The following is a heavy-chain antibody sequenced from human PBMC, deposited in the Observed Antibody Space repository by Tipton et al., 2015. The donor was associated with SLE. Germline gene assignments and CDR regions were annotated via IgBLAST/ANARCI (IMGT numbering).Heavy chain of an antibody. Sequence: SLRLSCAASGFTFDDYAMHWVRQAPGKGLEWVSGISWNSGTIAYADSVKGRFTISRDNANNSLYLQMHSLRAQDMALYYCAKYSLSTGEGYFDLWGRGTLITVSS. D-gene: IGHD7-27*01. CDR2: ISWNSGTI. CDR3: AKYSLSTGEGYFDL. CDR1: GFTFDDYA. V-gene: IGHV3-9*03. J-gene: IGHJ2*01.